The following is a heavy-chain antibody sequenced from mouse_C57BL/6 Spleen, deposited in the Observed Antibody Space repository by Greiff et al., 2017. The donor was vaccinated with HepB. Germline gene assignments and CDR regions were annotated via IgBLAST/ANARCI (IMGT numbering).Heavy chain of an antibody. J-gene: IGHJ2*01. CDR3: AREGTGTGYYFDY. D-gene: IGHD4-1*01. Sequence: EVKLVESGGGLVKPGGSLKLSCAASGFTFSSYAMSWVRQTPEKRLEWVATISDGGSYTYYPDNVKGRFTISRDNAKNNLYLQMRHLKSEDTAMYYCAREGTGTGYYFDYWGQGTTLTVSS. CDR1: GFTFSSYA. V-gene: IGHV5-4*01. CDR2: ISDGGSYT.